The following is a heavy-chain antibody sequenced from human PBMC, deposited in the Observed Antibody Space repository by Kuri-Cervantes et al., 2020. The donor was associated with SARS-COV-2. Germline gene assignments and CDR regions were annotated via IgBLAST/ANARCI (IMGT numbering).Heavy chain of an antibody. D-gene: IGHD3-3*01. J-gene: IGHJ3*02. V-gene: IGHV3-49*04. CDR1: GFTFSAYT. Sequence: GESLKISCVASGFTFSAYTLNWVRQAPGKGLEWVGFIRSKAYGGTTEYAASVKGRFTISRDDSKSIAYLQMNSLKTEDTAVYYCTRWATGYDFWSGYYKDAFDIWGQGTMVTVSS. CDR3: TRWATGYDFWSGYYKDAFDI. CDR2: IRSKAYGGTT.